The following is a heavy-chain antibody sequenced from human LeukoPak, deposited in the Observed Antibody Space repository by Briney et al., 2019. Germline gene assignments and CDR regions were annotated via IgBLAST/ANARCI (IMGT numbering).Heavy chain of an antibody. Sequence: SETLSLTCTVSGGSISSYYWSWIRQPPGKGLEWIGYIYYSGSTNYNPSLKSRVTISVDTSKKPFSLKLSSVTAADTAVYYCARGGSFAALRYFQHWGQGTLVLVSS. D-gene: IGHD2-15*01. CDR3: ARGGSFAALRYFQH. J-gene: IGHJ1*01. V-gene: IGHV4-59*01. CDR1: GGSISSYY. CDR2: IYYSGST.